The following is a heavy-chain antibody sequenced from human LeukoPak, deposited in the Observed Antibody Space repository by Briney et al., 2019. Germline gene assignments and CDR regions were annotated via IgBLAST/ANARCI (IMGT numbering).Heavy chain of an antibody. D-gene: IGHD3-10*01. CDR1: GYTFTSYG. J-gene: IGHJ6*03. CDR2: ISVYNGNT. V-gene: IGHV1-18*01. Sequence: ASVKVSCKASGYTFTSYGISWVRQAPGQGLEWMGWISVYNGNTHYAQAFQGRVTMTTDTPTSTAYMELRSLRSDDTAVYYCARGGSGSYLPYYYYFMDVWGKGTTVTVSS. CDR3: ARGGSGSYLPYYYYFMDV.